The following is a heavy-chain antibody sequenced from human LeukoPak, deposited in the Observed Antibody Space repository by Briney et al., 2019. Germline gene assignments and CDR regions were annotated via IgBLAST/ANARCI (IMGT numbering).Heavy chain of an antibody. V-gene: IGHV1-2*02. CDR2: INLNSGDT. Sequence: GASVKVSCKASGYTFSGYYIHWVRQAPGQGPEWMGWINLNSGDTNSAQKFQGRVTMTRDTSISTAYMELSRLRSDDTAIYYCARDGATVTTLYYFDYWGQGTLVTVSS. CDR1: GYTFSGYY. D-gene: IGHD4-17*01. CDR3: ARDGATVTTLYYFDY. J-gene: IGHJ4*02.